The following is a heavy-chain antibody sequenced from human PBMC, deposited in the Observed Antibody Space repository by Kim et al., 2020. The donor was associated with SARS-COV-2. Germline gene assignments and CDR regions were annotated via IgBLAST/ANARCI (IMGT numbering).Heavy chain of an antibody. CDR2: IYYSGST. D-gene: IGHD5-12*01. J-gene: IGHJ4*02. V-gene: IGHV4-39*07. CDR3: ARGRLGSGYDDIDY. Sequence: SETLSLTCTVSGGSISSSSYYWGWIRQPPGKGLEWIGSIYYSGSTYYNPSLKSRVTISVDTSKNQFSLKLSSVTAADTAVYYCARGRLGSGYDDIDYWGQGTLVTVSS. CDR1: GGSISSSSYY.